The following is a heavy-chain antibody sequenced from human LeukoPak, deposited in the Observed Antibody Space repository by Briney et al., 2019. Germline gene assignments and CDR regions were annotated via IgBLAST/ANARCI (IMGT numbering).Heavy chain of an antibody. Sequence: HPSETLSLTCAAYGGSFSGYYWSWIRQPPGKGLEWIGAINHSGSTNYNPSLKSRVTISVDTSKNQFSLKLSSVTAADTAVYYCARSGYSYGYWLANWFDPWGQGTLVTVSS. J-gene: IGHJ5*02. CDR3: ARSGYSYGYWLANWFDP. CDR1: GGSFSGYY. CDR2: INHSGST. V-gene: IGHV4-34*01. D-gene: IGHD5-18*01.